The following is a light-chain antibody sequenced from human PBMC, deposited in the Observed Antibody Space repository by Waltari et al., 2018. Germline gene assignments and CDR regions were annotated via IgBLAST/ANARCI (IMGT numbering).Light chain of an antibody. CDR2: EVS. CDR3: SSYTSSSTL. V-gene: IGLV2-14*01. Sequence: QSALTQPASVSGSPGQSITISCTGTSSDVGGYIYVSWYQQHPGKAPKLMIYEVSNRPSGVSNRFSGSKSGNTASLTISGLQAEDEADYYCSSYTSSSTLFGGGTKLTVL. J-gene: IGLJ2*01. CDR1: SSDVGGYIY.